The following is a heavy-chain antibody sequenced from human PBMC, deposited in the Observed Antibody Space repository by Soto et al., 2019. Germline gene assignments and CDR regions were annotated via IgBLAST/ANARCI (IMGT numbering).Heavy chain of an antibody. J-gene: IGHJ4*02. CDR1: GYIFTNHY. Sequence: QVQLVQSGAEVKKPGASVKVSCKASGYIFTNHYIHWVRQAPGQGLEWMGKINPSGGSTNYLQKFQGRITMTRDTSTSTVYMELSRLRSEDTAVYFCARADYYDSSGFYYDCWGQGSLVTVSS. V-gene: IGHV1-46*01. CDR2: INPSGGST. D-gene: IGHD3-22*01. CDR3: ARADYYDSSGFYYDC.